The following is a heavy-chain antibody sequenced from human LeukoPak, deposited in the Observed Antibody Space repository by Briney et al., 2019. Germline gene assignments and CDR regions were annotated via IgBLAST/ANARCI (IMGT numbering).Heavy chain of an antibody. CDR1: GFTFTSYW. CDR2: ISSSSSYI. V-gene: IGHV3-21*04. D-gene: IGHD6-13*01. Sequence: GGSLRLSCAASGFTFTSYWMHWVRQAPGKGLEWVSSISSSSSYIYYADSVKGRFTISRDNAKNSLYLQMNSLRAEDTAVYYCARLANRGSAGSLDYWGQGTLVTVSS. CDR3: ARLANRGSAGSLDY. J-gene: IGHJ4*02.